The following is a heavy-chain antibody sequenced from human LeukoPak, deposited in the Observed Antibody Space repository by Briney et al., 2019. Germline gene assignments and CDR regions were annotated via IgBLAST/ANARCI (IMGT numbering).Heavy chain of an antibody. CDR1: GGSFSGYY. CDR3: ARGRLNCSGGSCYSSARDY. V-gene: IGHV4-34*01. CDR2: INHSGST. J-gene: IGHJ4*02. Sequence: PSETLSLTCAVYGGSFSGYYWSWIRQPPGKRLEWIGEINHSGSTNYNPSLKSRVTISVDTSKNQFSLKLSSVTAADTAVYYCARGRLNCSGGSCYSSARDYWGQGTLVTVSS. D-gene: IGHD2-15*01.